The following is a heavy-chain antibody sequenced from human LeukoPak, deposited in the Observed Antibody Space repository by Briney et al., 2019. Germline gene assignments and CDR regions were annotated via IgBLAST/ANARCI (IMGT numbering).Heavy chain of an antibody. V-gene: IGHV4-34*01. D-gene: IGHD5-24*01. CDR2: INHSGST. CDR3: ARINTIMATFDY. Sequence: SETLSLTCAVYGGSFSGYYWSWIRQPPGKGLEWIGEINHSGSTNYNPSLKSRVTISVDTSKNQFSLKLSSVTAADTAVYYCARINTIMATFDYWGQGTLVTVSS. CDR1: GGSFSGYY. J-gene: IGHJ4*02.